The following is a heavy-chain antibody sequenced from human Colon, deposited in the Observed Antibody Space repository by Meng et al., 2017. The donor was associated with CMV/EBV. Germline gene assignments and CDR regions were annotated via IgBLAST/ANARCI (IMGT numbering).Heavy chain of an antibody. J-gene: IGHJ6*02. V-gene: IGHV4-59*01. CDR2: VSCSGNT. Sequence: SETLSLTCTVSGGSINTYYWSWIRQPPGKGLEWIGYVSCSGNTNYNPSLESRVTISVDTSKKQFSLNLSSVTAADTAVYYCARAAEPPFEVLPAAIPTYYGLDVWGQGTTVTVSS. D-gene: IGHD2-2*02. CDR3: ARAAEPPFEVLPAAIPTYYGLDV. CDR1: GGSINTYY.